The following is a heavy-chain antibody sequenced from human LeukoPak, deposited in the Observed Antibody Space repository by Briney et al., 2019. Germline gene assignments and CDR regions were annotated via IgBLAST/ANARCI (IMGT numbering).Heavy chain of an antibody. D-gene: IGHD3-22*01. CDR1: GYTFTGYY. J-gene: IGHJ4*02. CDR3: ARDPYYYDSSGSLGEGFDY. Sequence: ASVKVSCKASGYTFTGYYMHWVRQAPGQGLEWMGWINPNSGGTNYAQKFQGRVTMTRDTSISTAYMELSRLRSDDTAVYYCARDPYYYDSSGSLGEGFDYWGQGTLVTVSS. V-gene: IGHV1-2*02. CDR2: INPNSGGT.